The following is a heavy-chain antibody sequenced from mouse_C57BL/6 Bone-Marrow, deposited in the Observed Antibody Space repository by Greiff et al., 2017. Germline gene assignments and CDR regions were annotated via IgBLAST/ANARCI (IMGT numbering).Heavy chain of an antibody. D-gene: IGHD1-1*01. CDR2: INYDGSST. CDR3: ARDDSYGSSYGWYFDV. J-gene: IGHJ1*03. CDR1: GFTFSDYY. Sequence: EVHLVESEGGLVQPGSSMKLSCTASGFTFSDYYMAWVRQVPEKGLEWVANINYDGSSTYYLDSLKSRFIISRDNAKNILYLQMSSLKSEDTATYYCARDDSYGSSYGWYFDVWGTGTTVTVSS. V-gene: IGHV5-16*01.